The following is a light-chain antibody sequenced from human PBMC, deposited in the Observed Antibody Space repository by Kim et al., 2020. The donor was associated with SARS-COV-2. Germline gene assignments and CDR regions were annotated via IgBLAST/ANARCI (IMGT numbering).Light chain of an antibody. V-gene: IGKV1-39*01. CDR3: QQSDNTPLT. CDR2: AAS. J-gene: IGKJ4*01. Sequence: DIQMTQSPSSLSASVGDRVTITCLTSQNINSYLNWYQQKAGAAPKLLIYAASSLQSGVPSRFSGSGSGTAFTLTISSLQAEDSATYYCQQSDNTPLTFGGGTKVDIK. CDR1: QNINSY.